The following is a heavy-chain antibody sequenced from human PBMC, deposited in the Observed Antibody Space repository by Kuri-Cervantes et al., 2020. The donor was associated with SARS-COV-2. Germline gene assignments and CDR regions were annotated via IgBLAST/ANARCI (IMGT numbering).Heavy chain of an antibody. V-gene: IGHV3-33*08. CDR1: GFSLTNYA. D-gene: IGHD3-10*01. CDR2: IWYDGKNE. J-gene: IGHJ6*03. CDR3: ATGAANSYMDV. Sequence: GESLKISCGASGFSLTNYAIHWVRQAPDKGLEWVSVIWYDGKNEYYAGSVKGRFNISRDTSKNTVSLHMNSLRAEDTAMYYCATGAANSYMDVWGRGTTVTVSS.